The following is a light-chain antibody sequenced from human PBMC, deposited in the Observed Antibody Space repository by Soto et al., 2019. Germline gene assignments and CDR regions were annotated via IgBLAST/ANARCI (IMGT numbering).Light chain of an antibody. V-gene: IGKV1-39*01. CDR3: QKYNSAPRT. Sequence: DIQMTQSPSSLSASVGERVTITCRASQSISSYLNWYQQKPGKAPKLLIYAASSLQSGVPSRFSGSGSGTDFTLTISSLQPEDVATYYCQKYNSAPRTFGGGTKADIK. J-gene: IGKJ4*01. CDR2: AAS. CDR1: QSISSY.